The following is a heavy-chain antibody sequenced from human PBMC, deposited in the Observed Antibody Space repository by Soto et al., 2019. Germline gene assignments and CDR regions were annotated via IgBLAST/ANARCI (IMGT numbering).Heavy chain of an antibody. Sequence: EVQLLESGGGLVQPGGSLRLSCVTSGFTFNSYAISWVRQAPGKGLEWVSAVGTVGDIYYRDSVRGRFTISRDTPRNTLILQMDSLRAEDTGVYYCARKYCYGGACWGAFDYWGQGTLVTVSS. J-gene: IGHJ4*02. CDR1: GFTFNSYA. CDR3: ARKYCYGGACWGAFDY. CDR2: VGTVGDI. V-gene: IGHV3-23*01. D-gene: IGHD2-15*01.